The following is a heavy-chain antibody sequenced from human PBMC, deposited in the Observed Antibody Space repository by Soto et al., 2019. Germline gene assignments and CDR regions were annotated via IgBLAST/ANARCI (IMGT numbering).Heavy chain of an antibody. D-gene: IGHD6-6*01. V-gene: IGHV1-2*04. Sequence: ASVKVSCKASGYTFTGYYMHWVRQAPGQGLEWMGWINPNSGGTNYAQKFQGWVTMTRDTSISTAYMELSRLRSDDTAVYYCARSSIAALGGMDVWGQGTTVTVSS. J-gene: IGHJ6*02. CDR2: INPNSGGT. CDR3: ARSSIAALGGMDV. CDR1: GYTFTGYY.